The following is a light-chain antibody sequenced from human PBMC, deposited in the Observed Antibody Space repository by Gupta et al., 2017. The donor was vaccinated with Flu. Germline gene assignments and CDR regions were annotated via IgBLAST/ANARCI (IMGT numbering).Light chain of an antibody. V-gene: IGLV2-11*01. CDR1: SSDVGSYNY. Sequence: QSALTQPRSVAVSPGQSVTISCTGTSSDVGSYNYVSWYQQRPVKAPKFIIYDVSKRPSGVPDRFSGSKSGDTASLSISCLQAEDEADYYCCSYAGSYTWVFGGGTQLTVL. CDR3: CSYAGSYTWV. J-gene: IGLJ3*02. CDR2: DVS.